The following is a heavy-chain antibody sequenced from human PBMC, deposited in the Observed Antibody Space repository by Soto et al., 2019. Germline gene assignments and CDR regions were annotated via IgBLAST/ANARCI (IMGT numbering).Heavy chain of an antibody. V-gene: IGHV4-39*01. D-gene: IGHD2-8*01. CDR2: IYYSGST. Sequence: QLQLQESGPGLVKPSETLSLTCTVSGGSISSSSYYWGWIRQPPGKGLEWIGSIYYSGSTYYNPSLKRRVTIPLDTSKPQFSLKLSSVTAADTAVYYCARRGYYAISAFDTWGQGTMVTVSS. CDR3: ARRGYYAISAFDT. J-gene: IGHJ3*02. CDR1: GGSISSSSYY.